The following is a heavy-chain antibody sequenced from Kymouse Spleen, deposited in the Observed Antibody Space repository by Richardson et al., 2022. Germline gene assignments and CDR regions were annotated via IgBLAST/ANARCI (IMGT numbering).Heavy chain of an antibody. Sequence: QVQLQQSGPGLVKPSQTLSLTCAISGDSVSSNSAAWNWIRQSPSRGLEWLGRTYYRSKWYNDYAVSVKSRITINPDTSKNQFSLQLNSVTPEDTAVYYCARDLWITGTSYYYYYGMDVWGQGTTVTVSS. J-gene: IGHJ6*02. V-gene: IGHV6-1*01. CDR2: TYYRSKWYN. D-gene: IGHD1-7*01. CDR1: GDSVSSNSAA. CDR3: ARDLWITGTSYYYYYGMDV.